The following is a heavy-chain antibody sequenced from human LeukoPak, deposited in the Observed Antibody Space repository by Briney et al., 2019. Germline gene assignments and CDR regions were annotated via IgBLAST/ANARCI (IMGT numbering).Heavy chain of an antibody. Sequence: GGSLRLSCAASGFTFSSYAMHWVRQAPGKGLEWVAVISYDGSNKYYADSVKGRFTISRDNSKNTLYLQMNSLRAEDTAVYYCARDPPYSSGWYFDYWGQGTLVTVSS. V-gene: IGHV3-30-3*01. CDR2: ISYDGSNK. J-gene: IGHJ4*02. D-gene: IGHD6-19*01. CDR1: GFTFSSYA. CDR3: ARDPPYSSGWYFDY.